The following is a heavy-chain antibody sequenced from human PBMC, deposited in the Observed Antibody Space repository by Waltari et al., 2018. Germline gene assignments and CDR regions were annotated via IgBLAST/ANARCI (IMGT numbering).Heavy chain of an antibody. CDR2: ITPSDSYI. Sequence: WVRQAGGKGLEWVSFITPSDSYIYSVDSVKSRFTISRDNAKNLLYLQMNSLRAEDTAVYYCARASEAITSPLDYWGQGTLVTISS. CDR3: ARASEAITSPLDY. D-gene: IGHD1-20*01. J-gene: IGHJ4*02. V-gene: IGHV3-21*01.